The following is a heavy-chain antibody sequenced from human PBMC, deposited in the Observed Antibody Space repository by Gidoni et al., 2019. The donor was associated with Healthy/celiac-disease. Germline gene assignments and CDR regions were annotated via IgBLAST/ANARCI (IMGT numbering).Heavy chain of an antibody. J-gene: IGHJ5*02. CDR1: GYTFTGYY. V-gene: IGHV1-2*02. CDR3: ARGKGRLGELSLSRAWFDP. D-gene: IGHD3-16*02. Sequence: QVQLVQSGAEVKKPGASVKVSCKAAGYTFTGYYMHWVRQAPGQGLEWMGWINPNSGGTTYAQKFQGRVTMTRDTSISTAYMELSRLRSDDTAVYYCARGKGRLGELSLSRAWFDPWGQGTLVTVSS. CDR2: INPNSGGT.